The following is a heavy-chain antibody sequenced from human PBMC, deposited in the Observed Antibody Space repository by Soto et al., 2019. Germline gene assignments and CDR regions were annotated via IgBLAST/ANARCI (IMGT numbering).Heavy chain of an antibody. CDR1: GFTFSSYA. V-gene: IGHV3-23*01. J-gene: IGHJ1*01. CDR2: ISGSGGST. Sequence: GGSLRLSCAASGFTFSSYAMSWVRQAPGKGLEWVSAISGSGGSTYYADSVKGRLTISRDNSKNSLYLQMNSLRAEDTAVYYCAKLASYYYDSSGLLQHWGQGTLVTVSS. D-gene: IGHD3-22*01. CDR3: AKLASYYYDSSGLLQH.